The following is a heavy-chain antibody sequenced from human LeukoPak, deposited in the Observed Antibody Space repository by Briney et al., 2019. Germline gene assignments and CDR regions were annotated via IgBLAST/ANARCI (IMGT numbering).Heavy chain of an antibody. Sequence: RGSLRLSCAASGFSFSSYAMSWVRQAPGKGLEWVSLSFSGDSIYYADSVRGRFTISRDNSKDTLYLQMNSLRAEDTAIYYCTKGGAGYCSSTSCLYYFDYWGQGTLVTVST. J-gene: IGHJ4*02. CDR3: TKGGAGYCSSTSCLYYFDY. CDR2: SFSGDSI. V-gene: IGHV3-23*01. CDR1: GFSFSSYA. D-gene: IGHD2-2*01.